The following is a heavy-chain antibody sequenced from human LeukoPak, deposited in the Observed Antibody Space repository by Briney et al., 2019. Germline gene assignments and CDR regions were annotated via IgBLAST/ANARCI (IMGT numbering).Heavy chain of an antibody. V-gene: IGHV3-7*01. J-gene: IGHJ3*01. CDR3: ARPAYTAAYDL. CDR2: MKGDGSEI. CDR1: GFTFSSYG. Sequence: PGGSLRLSCAASGFTFSSYGMHWVRQAPGKGLEWVANMKGDGSEIHYVDSVKGRFTISRDNAKNSLYLQMNSLRAEDTALYYCARPAYTAAYDLWGQGTMVTVSS. D-gene: IGHD3-16*01.